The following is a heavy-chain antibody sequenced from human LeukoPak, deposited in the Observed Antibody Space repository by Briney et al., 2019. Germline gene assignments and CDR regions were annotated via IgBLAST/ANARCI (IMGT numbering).Heavy chain of an antibody. CDR3: ARPQATTIAVAGTCDY. CDR1: GYTFTSYY. D-gene: IGHD6-19*01. CDR2: INPSGGST. V-gene: IGHV1-46*01. Sequence: ASVKVSCKASGYTFTSYYMHWVRQAPGQGLEWMGIINPSGGSTSYAQKFQGRVTMTRDTSISTAYMELSRLRSDDTAVYYCARPQATTIAVAGTCDYWGQGTLVTVSS. J-gene: IGHJ4*02.